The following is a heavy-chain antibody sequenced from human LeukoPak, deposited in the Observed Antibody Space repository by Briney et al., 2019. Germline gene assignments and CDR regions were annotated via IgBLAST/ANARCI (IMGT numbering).Heavy chain of an antibody. V-gene: IGHV3-30*03. J-gene: IGHJ6*02. CDR1: GFTFSNNG. Sequence: TGGSLILSCAASGFTFSNNGMHWVRQAPGKGLEWLAVISNDGINIYYGDSVKGRFTISRDNPKNTLYLEMNSLKPEDTAVYYCARDRLQGYYYGMDVWGQGTTVTVSS. CDR3: ARDRLQGYYYGMDV. CDR2: ISNDGINI. D-gene: IGHD2-15*01.